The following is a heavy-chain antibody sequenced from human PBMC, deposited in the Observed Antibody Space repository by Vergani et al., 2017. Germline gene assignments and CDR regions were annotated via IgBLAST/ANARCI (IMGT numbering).Heavy chain of an antibody. CDR3: ARVLXTTPEYSYGCIAGGFDY. D-gene: IGHD5-18*01. CDR2: MNPNSGNT. CDR1: GYTFTSYD. J-gene: IGHJ4*02. V-gene: IGHV1-8*01. Sequence: QVQLVQSGAEVKKPGASVKVSCKASGYTFTSYDINWVRQATGQGLEWMGWMNPNSGNTGYAQKFQGRVTMTRNTSISTAYMELSSLRSEDTAVYYCARVLXTTPEYSYGCIAGGFDYWGQGTLVTVSS.